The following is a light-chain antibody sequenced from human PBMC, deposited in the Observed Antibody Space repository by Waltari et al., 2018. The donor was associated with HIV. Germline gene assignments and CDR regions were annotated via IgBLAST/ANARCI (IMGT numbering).Light chain of an antibody. CDR2: GAS. J-gene: IGKJ1*01. CDR3: QHFGGSLA. Sequence: VLTQSPDTLSLSPGERATISCRASQSLSRDSVVWYQQKGGQPPTLLIHGASARATGVPDRFSGSGSETDFTLTISRLEPDDFATYYCQHFGGSLAFGQGTKVEMK. V-gene: IGKV3-20*01. CDR1: QSLSRDS.